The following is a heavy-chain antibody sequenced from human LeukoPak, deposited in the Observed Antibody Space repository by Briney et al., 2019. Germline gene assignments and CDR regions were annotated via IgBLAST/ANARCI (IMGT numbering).Heavy chain of an antibody. Sequence: PSETLSLTCTVSGGSISSYYWSWIRQPAGKGLEWIGRIYTSGSTNYNPSLKSRVTMSVDTSKNQFSLKLSSVTAADTAVYYCARARDDSSGYYFSSGFDPWGQGTLVTVSS. CDR1: GGSISSYY. J-gene: IGHJ5*02. CDR3: ARARDDSSGYYFSSGFDP. V-gene: IGHV4-4*07. CDR2: IYTSGST. D-gene: IGHD3-22*01.